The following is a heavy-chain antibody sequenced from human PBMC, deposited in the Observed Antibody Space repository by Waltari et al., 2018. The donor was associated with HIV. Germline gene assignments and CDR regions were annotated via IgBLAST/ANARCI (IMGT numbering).Heavy chain of an antibody. CDR3: ARERGGYDILTGYWEVDV. J-gene: IGHJ6*02. Sequence: QVQLQESGPGLVTPSETLSLTCAVSDYSISSGYYWGWTRQPPGKGLAWIGNIYHSGSPDYTPALNGRVTISVDTSKNQVSRKLSSVTAADTAVYYCARERGGYDILTGYWEVDVWGQGTTVTVSS. CDR2: IYHSGSP. D-gene: IGHD3-9*01. V-gene: IGHV4-38-2*02. CDR1: DYSISSGYY.